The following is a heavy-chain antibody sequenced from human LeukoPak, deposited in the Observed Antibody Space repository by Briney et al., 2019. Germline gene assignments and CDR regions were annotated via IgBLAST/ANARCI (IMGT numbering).Heavy chain of an antibody. CDR3: ARRYSGSYSDAFDI. D-gene: IGHD1-26*01. J-gene: IGHJ3*02. V-gene: IGHV4-39*01. CDR1: GGSISSSSYY. Sequence: SETLSLTCTVSGGSISSSSYYWGWIRQPPGKGLEWIGSIYYSGSTYYNPSLKSRVTISVDTSKNQFSLKLSSVTAADTAVYYRARRYSGSYSDAFDIWGQGTMVTVSS. CDR2: IYYSGST.